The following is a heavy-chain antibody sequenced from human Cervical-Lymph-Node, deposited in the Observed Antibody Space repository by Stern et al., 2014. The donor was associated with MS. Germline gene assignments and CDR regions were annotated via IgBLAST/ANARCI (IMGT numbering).Heavy chain of an antibody. V-gene: IGHV3-21*01. J-gene: IGHJ4*02. CDR3: ARDLRLDY. CDR2: ISSSSHT. CDR1: GFNFTIYN. Sequence: EVQLVESGGGLVKPGGSLRLSCAASGFNFTIYNMHWVRPAPGKGLGWVSSISSSSHTNYADSVRGRFTISRDNAKNSLLLQMNRLRAEDTAIYYCARDLRLDYLGQGILVTVSS.